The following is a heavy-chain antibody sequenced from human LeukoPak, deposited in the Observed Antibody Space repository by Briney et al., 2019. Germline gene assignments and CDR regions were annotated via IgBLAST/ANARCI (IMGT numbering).Heavy chain of an antibody. Sequence: GGSLRLSCAASGFTFSDYYMSWVRQSPGKGLEWLSYMSGSSSTIYYADSVKGRFTISRDNAKNSLYLQMNSLRDEDTAVYYCARDPSVAATGWGRWFDHWGQGTLVTVSS. D-gene: IGHD6-13*01. CDR1: GFTFSDYY. J-gene: IGHJ5*02. CDR2: MSGSSSTI. V-gene: IGHV3-11*04. CDR3: ARDPSVAATGWGRWFDH.